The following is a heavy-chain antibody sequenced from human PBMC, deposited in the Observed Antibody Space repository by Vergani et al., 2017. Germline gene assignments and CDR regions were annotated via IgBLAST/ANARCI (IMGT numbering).Heavy chain of an antibody. D-gene: IGHD1-26*01. J-gene: IGHJ1*01. Sequence: VQLQQWGAGLLKPSETLSLTCAVYGGSFSGYYWSWIRQPPGKGLEWVSSISSSSSYIYYADSVKGRFTISRDNAKNSLYLQMNSLRAEDTAVYYCARDGSGSYGRYFQHWGQGTLVTVSS. CDR2: ISSSSSYI. CDR1: GGSFSGYY. V-gene: IGHV3-21*01. CDR3: ARDGSGSYGRYFQH.